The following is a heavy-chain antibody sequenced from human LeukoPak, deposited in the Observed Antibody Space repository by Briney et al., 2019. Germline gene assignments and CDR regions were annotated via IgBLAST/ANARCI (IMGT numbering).Heavy chain of an antibody. V-gene: IGHV4-59*12. D-gene: IGHD4-11*01. J-gene: IGHJ4*02. CDR1: GGSINSYY. CDR2: IHYTGST. CDR3: ARYDDYSGISDY. Sequence: SETLSLTCTVSGGSINSYYWSWIRQPPGKGLECIGYIHYTGSTNYNPSLKSRVTISVDTSKNQFSLKLSSVTAADTAVYYCARYDDYSGISDYWGQGTLVTVSS.